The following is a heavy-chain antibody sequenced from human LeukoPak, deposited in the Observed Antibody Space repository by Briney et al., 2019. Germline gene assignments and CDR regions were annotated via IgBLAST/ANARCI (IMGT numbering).Heavy chain of an antibody. J-gene: IGHJ4*02. CDR3: AREWYPDY. CDR1: GYSISSGYY. V-gene: IGHV4-38-2*02. CDR2: IYHSGST. D-gene: IGHD2-15*01. Sequence: SETLSLTCTVSGYSISSGYYWGWIRQPPGKGLEWIGSIYHSGSTYYNPSLKSRVTISVDTSKNQFSLKLSSVTAADTAVYYCAREWYPDYWGQGTLVTVSS.